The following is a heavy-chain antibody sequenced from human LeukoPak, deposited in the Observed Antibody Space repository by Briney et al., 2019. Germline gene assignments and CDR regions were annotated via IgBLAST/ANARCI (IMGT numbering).Heavy chain of an antibody. CDR3: AKAQRRSSGWYSHPFDY. CDR2: IRYDGSNK. Sequence: PGGSLRLSCAASGFTFSSYGMHWVRQAPGKGLEWVAFIRYDGSNKYYADSVKGRFTISRDNSKNTLYLQMNSLRAEDTAVYYCAKAQRRSSGWYSHPFDYWGQGTLVTVSS. D-gene: IGHD6-19*01. J-gene: IGHJ4*02. V-gene: IGHV3-30*02. CDR1: GFTFSSYG.